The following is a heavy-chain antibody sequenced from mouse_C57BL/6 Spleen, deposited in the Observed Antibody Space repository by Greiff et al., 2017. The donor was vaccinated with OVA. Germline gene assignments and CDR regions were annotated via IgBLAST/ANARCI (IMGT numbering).Heavy chain of an antibody. CDR2: ISYDGSN. D-gene: IGHD1-1*02. Sequence: EVKLQESGPGLVKPSQSLSLTCSVTGYSITSGYYWNWIRQFPGNKLEWMGYISYDGSNNYNPSLKNRISNTRDTSKNQFFLKLNSVTTEDTATYYCARGKGSWGYWGQGTTLTVSS. CDR1: GYSITSGYY. CDR3: ARGKGSWGY. J-gene: IGHJ2*01. V-gene: IGHV3-6*01.